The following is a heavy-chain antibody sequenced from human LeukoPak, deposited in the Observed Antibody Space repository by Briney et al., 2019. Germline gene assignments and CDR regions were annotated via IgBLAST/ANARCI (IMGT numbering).Heavy chain of an antibody. V-gene: IGHV5-51*01. Sequence: GESLKISCQGSGHSFTTNWIAWVRQMPGKGLEWMGTIYPGDSDTRYSPSFRGQVTISADKSISTTYLQWSSLKASDTAMYYCARHYASGTYYNPLGYWGQGILVTVSS. CDR2: IYPGDSDT. CDR1: GHSFTTNW. J-gene: IGHJ4*02. CDR3: ARHYASGTYYNPLGY. D-gene: IGHD3-10*01.